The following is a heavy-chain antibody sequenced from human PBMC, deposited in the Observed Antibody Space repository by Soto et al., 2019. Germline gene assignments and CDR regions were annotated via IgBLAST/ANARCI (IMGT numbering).Heavy chain of an antibody. D-gene: IGHD6-6*01. CDR3: ARESYIAARPWVYWYFDL. V-gene: IGHV3-74*01. J-gene: IGHJ2*01. CDR1: GFTFSSYW. Sequence: EVQLVESGGGLVQPGGSLRLSCAASGFTFSSYWMHWVRQAPGKGLVWVSRINSDGSSTSYADSVKGRFTISRDNAKNTLYLQMNSLRAEDTAVYYCARESYIAARPWVYWYFDLWGRGTLVTVSS. CDR2: INSDGSST.